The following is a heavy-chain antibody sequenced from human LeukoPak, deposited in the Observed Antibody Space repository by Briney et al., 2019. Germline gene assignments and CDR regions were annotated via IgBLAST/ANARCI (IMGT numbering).Heavy chain of an antibody. D-gene: IGHD4-17*01. V-gene: IGHV3-21*04. CDR2: ISGSGSTI. CDR3: ARDTNGDYVFDY. CDR1: GFAFSSYA. Sequence: GGSLRLSCAASGFAFSSYAMSWVRQAPGKGLEWVSTISGSGSTIYYADSVKGRFTISRDNAKNSLYLQMNSLRAEDTAVYYCARDTNGDYVFDYWGQGTLVTVSS. J-gene: IGHJ4*02.